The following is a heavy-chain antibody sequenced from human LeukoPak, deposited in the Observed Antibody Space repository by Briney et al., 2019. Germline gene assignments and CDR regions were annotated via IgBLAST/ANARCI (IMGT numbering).Heavy chain of an antibody. CDR3: ARGVEMATQSSAMDV. CDR2: INHSGST. D-gene: IGHD5-24*01. Sequence: SETLSLTCAVYGGSFSGYYWSWIRQPPGKGLEWMGEINHSGSTNDSPSLKSRVTISVDTSKNQFSLKLSSVTAADTAVYYCARGVEMATQSSAMDVWDQGTTVTVSS. V-gene: IGHV4-34*01. CDR1: GGSFSGYY. J-gene: IGHJ6*02.